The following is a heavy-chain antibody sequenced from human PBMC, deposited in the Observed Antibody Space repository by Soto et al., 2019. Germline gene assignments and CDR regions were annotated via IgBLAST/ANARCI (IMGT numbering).Heavy chain of an antibody. Sequence: QVHLVQSGAEVKKPGASVKVSCQGSGYAFTTYGITWVRQAPGQGLEWMGWISAHNGNTNYAQKLQGRVPVSRDTSTSTAYMELRSLRYDDTAVYYCARERYGDYWGQGALVTVSS. V-gene: IGHV1-18*01. CDR3: ARERYGDY. CDR1: GYAFTTYG. CDR2: ISAHNGNT. J-gene: IGHJ4*02. D-gene: IGHD1-1*01.